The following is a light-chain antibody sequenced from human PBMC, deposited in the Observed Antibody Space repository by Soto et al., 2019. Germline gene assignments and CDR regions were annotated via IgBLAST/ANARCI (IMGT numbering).Light chain of an antibody. CDR3: QQFYSTPIT. V-gene: IGKV4-1*01. CDR1: QTVLYSANNKNY. CDR2: WAS. Sequence: DIVMTQSADSLAVSLGERATINCKSSQTVLYSANNKNYLAWYQQKPGQTPKVLIYWASTRESGVPDRFSGSGSGTDFTLTISNLQAEDVAVYYCQQFYSTPITFGQGTRLEIK. J-gene: IGKJ5*01.